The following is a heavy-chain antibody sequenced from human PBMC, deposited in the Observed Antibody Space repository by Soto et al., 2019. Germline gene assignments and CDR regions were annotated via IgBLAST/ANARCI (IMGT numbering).Heavy chain of an antibody. CDR2: NYYSGIT. D-gene: IGHD1-20*01. Sequence: SETLSLTCTVSGGSISSGGYYWTWIRQHPGKGLEWIGYNYYSGITYYNPSLKSRVTISLVTSKNQFSLKLSSVTAEDTAVYYCARETGSYNWNDGLMDVWGQGTTVTVSS. V-gene: IGHV4-31*03. CDR1: GGSISSGGYY. J-gene: IGHJ6*02. CDR3: ARETGSYNWNDGLMDV.